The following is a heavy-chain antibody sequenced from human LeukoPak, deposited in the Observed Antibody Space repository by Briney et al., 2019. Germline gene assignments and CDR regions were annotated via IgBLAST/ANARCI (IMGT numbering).Heavy chain of an antibody. D-gene: IGHD1-7*01. CDR3: ARATYNWNSYYFDY. CDR2: ISYDGSNK. Sequence: PGGSLRLSCAASGFTFSSYGMHWVRQAPGKGLEWVAVISYDGSNKYYADSVKGRFTISRDNSKNTLYLQMNSLRAEDTAVYYCARATYNWNSYYFDYWGQGTLVTVSS. V-gene: IGHV3-30*03. CDR1: GFTFSSYG. J-gene: IGHJ4*02.